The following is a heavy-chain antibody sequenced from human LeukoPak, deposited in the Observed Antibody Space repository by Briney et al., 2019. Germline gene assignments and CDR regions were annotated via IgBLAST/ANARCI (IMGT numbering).Heavy chain of an antibody. J-gene: IGHJ3*01. CDR3: ARERYSRKDNDALDL. Sequence: GGSLRLSCAASGFTFSDHYMHWVRQAPGKGLEWGSYITSTTSHMYYTDSVKGRFTISRDNSKNSVYLQMNSLRAEDTAVYYCARERYSRKDNDALDLWGQGTMVTVSA. D-gene: IGHD1-26*01. CDR1: GFTFSDHY. CDR2: ITSTTSHM. V-gene: IGHV3-69-1*01.